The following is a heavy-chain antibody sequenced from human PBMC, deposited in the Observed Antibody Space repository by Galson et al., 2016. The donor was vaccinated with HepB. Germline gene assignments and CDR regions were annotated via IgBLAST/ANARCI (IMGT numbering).Heavy chain of an antibody. CDR1: GFNFGTFA. Sequence: SLRLSCAASGFNFGTFAMHWVRQAPGKGLEWVSTISGGGTRTSYADSVKGRFIISRDNSKNTHFLQMHSLRAEDTAVYYCAVGYHLGSWGQGTLVTVSS. V-gene: IGHV3-23*01. J-gene: IGHJ4*02. CDR3: AVGYHLGS. D-gene: IGHD2-15*01. CDR2: ISGGGTRT.